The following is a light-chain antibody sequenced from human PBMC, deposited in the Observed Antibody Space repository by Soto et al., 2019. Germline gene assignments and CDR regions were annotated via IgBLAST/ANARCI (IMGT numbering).Light chain of an antibody. CDR3: QQYNTYS. Sequence: DIQMTQSPSTLSASVGDRVTITFRASQSISSWLAWYQQKPGKAPKLLIYDASSLESGVPSRFSGSGSGTEFTLTISSLQPDDFATYYCQQYNTYSFGQGTRWIS. CDR1: QSISSW. CDR2: DAS. V-gene: IGKV1-5*01. J-gene: IGKJ1*01.